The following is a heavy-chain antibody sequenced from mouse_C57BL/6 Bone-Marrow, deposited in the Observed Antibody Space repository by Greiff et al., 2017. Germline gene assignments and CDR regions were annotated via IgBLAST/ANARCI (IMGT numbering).Heavy chain of an antibody. Sequence: QVQLQQSGPELARPWASVKISCQAFYTFSTRVHFAIRDTNYWLQRVKKRPGQGLEWIGTIYPGNGDTSYNQKLKGDATLTADNSASTGHMKLSSVTSEDSAVYYCGHVGYYGAWGQGTSVTVSS. J-gene: IGHJ4*01. D-gene: IGHD1-2*01. CDR2: GQGLEWIG. CDR3: SEDSAVYYCGHVGYYGA. CDR1: YTFSTRVH. V-gene: IGHV1-87*01.